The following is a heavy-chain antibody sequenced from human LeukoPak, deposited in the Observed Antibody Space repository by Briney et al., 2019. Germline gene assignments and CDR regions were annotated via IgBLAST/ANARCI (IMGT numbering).Heavy chain of an antibody. CDR2: INWNGGST. J-gene: IGHJ3*02. Sequence: GGSLRLPCAASGFTFDDYGMSWVRQAPGKGLEWVSGINWNGGSTGYADSVKGRFTISRDNAKNSLYLQMNSLRAEDTALYHCARKSGVNDAFDIWGQGTMVTLSS. D-gene: IGHD3-10*01. V-gene: IGHV3-20*01. CDR1: GFTFDDYG. CDR3: ARKSGVNDAFDI.